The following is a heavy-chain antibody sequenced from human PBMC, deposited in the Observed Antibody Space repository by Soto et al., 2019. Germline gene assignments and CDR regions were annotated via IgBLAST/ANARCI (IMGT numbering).Heavy chain of an antibody. D-gene: IGHD4-17*01. CDR1: GFTFTSYA. CDR2: ISYDGSNK. Sequence: QVQLVESGGGVVQPGRSLRLSCAASGFTFTSYAVHWVRQAPGKGLEWVAVISYDGSNKYYADSVKGRFTISRDNSKNTLYLQMNSLRAEDTAVYYCARDRRATVTTAFDYWGQGTLVTVSS. CDR3: ARDRRATVTTAFDY. V-gene: IGHV3-30-3*01. J-gene: IGHJ4*02.